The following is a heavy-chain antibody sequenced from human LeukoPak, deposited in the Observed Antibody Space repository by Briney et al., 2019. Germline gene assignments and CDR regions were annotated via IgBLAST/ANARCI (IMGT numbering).Heavy chain of an antibody. Sequence: SQTLSLTCTVSGGSISSGSYYWSWIRQPAGKGLEWIGRIYTSGSTNYNPSLKSRVTISVDTSKNQFSLKLSSVTAADTAVYYCARGYCSGGSCYSGYWGQGTLVTVSS. CDR1: GGSISSGSYY. CDR3: ARGYCSGGSCYSGY. D-gene: IGHD2-15*01. J-gene: IGHJ4*02. CDR2: IYTSGST. V-gene: IGHV4-61*02.